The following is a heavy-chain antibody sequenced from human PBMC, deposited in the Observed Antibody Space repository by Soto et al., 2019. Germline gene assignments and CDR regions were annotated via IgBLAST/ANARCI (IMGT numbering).Heavy chain of an antibody. CDR2: INAGNGNT. D-gene: IGHD2-15*01. CDR1: GYTFTSYA. J-gene: IGHJ4*02. CDR3: AVGYCSGGSCHLRYYFDD. Sequence: ASVKVSCKASGYTFTSYAMHWVRQAPGQRLEWMGWINAGNGNTKYSQKFQGRVTITRNTSASTAYMELSSLRSEDTAVYYCAVGYCSGGSCHLRYYFDDWGQGTLVTVSS. V-gene: IGHV1-3*01.